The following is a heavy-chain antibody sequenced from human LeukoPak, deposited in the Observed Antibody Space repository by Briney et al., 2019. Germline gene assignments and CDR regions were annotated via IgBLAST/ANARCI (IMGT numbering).Heavy chain of an antibody. D-gene: IGHD2-2*01. CDR2: ISGSGGST. Sequence: PGGSLRLSCAASGFTFSSYAMSWVRQAPGKGLEWGSAISGSGGSTYYADSVKGRFTISRDNSKNTLYLQMNSLRAEDTAVYYCAKDPPLFCSSTSCYAPFDYWGQGTLVTVSS. V-gene: IGHV3-23*01. CDR3: AKDPPLFCSSTSCYAPFDY. CDR1: GFTFSSYA. J-gene: IGHJ4*02.